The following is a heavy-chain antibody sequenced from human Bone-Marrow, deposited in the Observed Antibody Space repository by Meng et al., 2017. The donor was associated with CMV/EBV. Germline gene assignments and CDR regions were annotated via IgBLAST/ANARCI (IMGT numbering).Heavy chain of an antibody. V-gene: IGHV3-7*01. CDR1: GFTFSIYW. Sequence: GESLRLSCAASGFTFSIYWMSWVRQALGKGLEWVANIKQDGSEKYYVDSVKGRFTISRDNAKNSLYLQMNSLRAEDTAVYYCARSRVGSAAIPGDYWGQGTLVTVSS. J-gene: IGHJ4*02. D-gene: IGHD2-2*02. CDR2: IKQDGSEK. CDR3: ARSRVGSAAIPGDY.